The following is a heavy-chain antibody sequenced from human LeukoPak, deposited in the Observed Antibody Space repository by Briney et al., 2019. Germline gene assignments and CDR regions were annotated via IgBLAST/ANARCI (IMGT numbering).Heavy chain of an antibody. Sequence: GGSLRLSCAASGFTFSSYSMNWVRQAPGKGLEWVSYISSSSSTIYYADSVKGRFTISRDNAKNSLYLQMNSLRAEDTAVYYCARSAVQYCSSTSCYDYFDYWGQGTLVTVSS. J-gene: IGHJ4*02. CDR1: GFTFSSYS. CDR2: ISSSSSTI. CDR3: ARSAVQYCSSTSCYDYFDY. D-gene: IGHD2-2*01. V-gene: IGHV3-48*04.